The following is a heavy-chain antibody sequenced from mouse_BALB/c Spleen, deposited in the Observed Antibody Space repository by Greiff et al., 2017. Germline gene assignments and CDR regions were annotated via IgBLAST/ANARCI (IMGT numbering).Heavy chain of an antibody. CDR1: GFTFTDYY. D-gene: IGHD2-3*01. J-gene: IGHJ4*01. Sequence: DVQLQESGGGLVQPGGSLRLSCATSGFTFTDYYMSWVRQPPGKALEWLGFIRNKANGYTTEYSASVKGRFTISRDNSQSILYLQMNTLRAEDSATYYCARDMGWLLLYAMDYWGQGTSVTVSS. V-gene: IGHV7-3*02. CDR2: IRNKANGYTT. CDR3: ARDMGWLLLYAMDY.